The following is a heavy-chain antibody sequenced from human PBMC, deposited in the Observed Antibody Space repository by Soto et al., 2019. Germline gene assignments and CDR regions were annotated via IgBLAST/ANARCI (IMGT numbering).Heavy chain of an antibody. V-gene: IGHV3-23*01. Sequence: GGSLRLSCAASGFSFGSYALSWVRQAPGKGLEWVSTISGSDGKTFYADSVKGRFTISRDNSKNTLYLQMTSLSAEDTAMYYCARDGDVNTGFGKDYWGQGTLVTVSS. J-gene: IGHJ4*02. D-gene: IGHD3-16*01. CDR3: ARDGDVNTGFGKDY. CDR2: ISGSDGKT. CDR1: GFSFGSYA.